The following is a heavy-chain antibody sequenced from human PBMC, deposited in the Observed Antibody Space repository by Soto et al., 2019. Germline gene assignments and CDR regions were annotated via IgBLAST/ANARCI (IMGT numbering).Heavy chain of an antibody. V-gene: IGHV3-30*18. CDR1: GFTFSSYG. CDR3: AKGKRRGYSGYDLFDY. Sequence: GGSLRLSCAASGFTFSSYGMHWVRQAPGKGLEWVAVIPYDGSNKYYADSVKGRFTISRDNSKNTLYLQMNSLRAEDTAVYYCAKGKRRGYSGYDLFDYWGQGTLVTVSS. D-gene: IGHD5-12*01. CDR2: IPYDGSNK. J-gene: IGHJ4*02.